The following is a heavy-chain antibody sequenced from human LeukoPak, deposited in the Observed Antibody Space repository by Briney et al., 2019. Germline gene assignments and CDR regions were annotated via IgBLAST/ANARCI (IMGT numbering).Heavy chain of an antibody. CDR2: ISRNSYT. CDR3: AKTVRPRWGFDY. Sequence: GGSLRLSCAASGFTFSDYYMSWIRQAPGKGLEWVSYISRNSYTNYEDSVKGRFTISRDNAKNSLYLQMCSLRAGDPALYYCAKTVRPRWGFDYWGQGTLVTVSS. J-gene: IGHJ4*02. V-gene: IGHV3-11*03. D-gene: IGHD6-6*01. CDR1: GFTFSDYY.